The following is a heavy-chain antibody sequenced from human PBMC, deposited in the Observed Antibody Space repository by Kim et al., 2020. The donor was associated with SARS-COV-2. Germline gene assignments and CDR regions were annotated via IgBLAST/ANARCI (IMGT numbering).Heavy chain of an antibody. J-gene: IGHJ2*01. Sequence: KGRFTISRENAKNSLYLQMNSLRAGDTAVYYCARGVYYGSGSYNYWYFDLWGRGTLVTVSS. D-gene: IGHD3-10*01. V-gene: IGHV3-13*01. CDR3: ARGVYYGSGSYNYWYFDL.